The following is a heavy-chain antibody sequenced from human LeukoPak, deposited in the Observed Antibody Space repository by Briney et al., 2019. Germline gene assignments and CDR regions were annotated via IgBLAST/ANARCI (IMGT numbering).Heavy chain of an antibody. CDR1: GGSISSSSYY. D-gene: IGHD3-22*01. CDR3: ARLDYYDSSGYSYAFDI. CDR2: IYHSGNT. V-gene: IGHV4-39*07. Sequence: SETLSLTCTVSGGSISSSSYYWGWIRQPPGKGLEWIGSIYHSGNTYYNPSLKSRVTISVDTSKNQFSLKLRSVTAADTAVYYCARLDYYDSSGYSYAFDIWGQGTMVTVSS. J-gene: IGHJ3*02.